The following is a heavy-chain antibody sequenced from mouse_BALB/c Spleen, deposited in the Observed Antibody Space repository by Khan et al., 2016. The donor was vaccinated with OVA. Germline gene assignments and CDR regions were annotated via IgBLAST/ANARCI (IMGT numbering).Heavy chain of an antibody. J-gene: IGHJ2*01. Sequence: QVQLKQSGPGLVAPSQSLSITCTVYGYSLTRYGVHWVRQPPGKGLEWLGLIWAGGSTNYNWALMSRLSISIDNSKSLVFLIMNSLQTDDTALYYWARAKYLARYGGQGTTLTVSS. CDR2: IWAGGST. V-gene: IGHV2-9*02. CDR1: GYSLTRYG. CDR3: ARAKYLARY. D-gene: IGHD3-3*01.